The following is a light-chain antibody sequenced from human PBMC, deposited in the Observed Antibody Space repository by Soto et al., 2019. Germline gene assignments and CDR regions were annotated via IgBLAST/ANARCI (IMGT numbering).Light chain of an antibody. CDR1: QSVSSSY. J-gene: IGKJ1*01. V-gene: IGKV3-20*01. CDR2: GAS. Sequence: EIVLAQSPGTLSLSPGERATLSCRASQSVSSSYLAWYQHKPGQAPRLLIYGASSRATGIPDRFSGSGSGTDFTLTISRLEPEDFAVYYCRQYGSSPPWTFGQGTKVDIK. CDR3: RQYGSSPPWT.